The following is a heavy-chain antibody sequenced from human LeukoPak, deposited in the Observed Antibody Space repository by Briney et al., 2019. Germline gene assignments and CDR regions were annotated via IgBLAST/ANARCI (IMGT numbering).Heavy chain of an antibody. V-gene: IGHV4-31*03. J-gene: IGHJ5*02. CDR1: GGSVSSGSYY. CDR2: IYYSGDT. Sequence: SETLSLTCTVSGGSVSSGSYYWSWIRLHPGKGLEWIGYIYYSGDTYYNPSLRSRVSISLDTSKNQFSLKLSSVTAADTAMYYCARDYGNNWFDPWGQGTLVTVSA. CDR3: ARDYGNNWFDP. D-gene: IGHD4-17*01.